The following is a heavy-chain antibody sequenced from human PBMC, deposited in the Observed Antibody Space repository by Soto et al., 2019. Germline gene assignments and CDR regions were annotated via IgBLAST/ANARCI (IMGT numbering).Heavy chain of an antibody. CDR3: ARYSGSYWHYLDF. Sequence: SQTLSLTCAISGDSFSSNSASCNWIRQSPSRGLEWLGRTYYRSKWYNNYAVSVKSRITINPDTSASTAYLQWRSLAATDSAIYYCARYSGSYWHYLDFWGQGTLVTVSS. CDR2: TYYRSKWYN. D-gene: IGHD1-26*01. V-gene: IGHV6-1*01. CDR1: GDSFSSNSAS. J-gene: IGHJ4*02.